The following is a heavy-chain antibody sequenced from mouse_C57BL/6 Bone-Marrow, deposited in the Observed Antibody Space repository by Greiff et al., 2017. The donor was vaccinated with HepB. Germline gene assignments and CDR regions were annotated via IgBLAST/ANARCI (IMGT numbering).Heavy chain of an antibody. D-gene: IGHD2-4*01. J-gene: IGHJ1*03. CDR1: GFTFSDYG. CDR3: ARPRITRGYVDV. V-gene: IGHV5-17*01. CDR2: ISSGSSTI. Sequence: EVMLVESGGGLVKPGGSLTLSCAASGFTFSDYGMYWVRQAPEKGLEWVAYISSGSSTIYYADTVKGRFTIARDNAKNTLFLQMTSLRSEDTAMYYCARPRITRGYVDVWGTGTTVTVSS.